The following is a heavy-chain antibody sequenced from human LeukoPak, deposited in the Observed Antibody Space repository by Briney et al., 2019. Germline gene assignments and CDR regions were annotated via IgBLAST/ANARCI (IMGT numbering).Heavy chain of an antibody. J-gene: IGHJ4*02. V-gene: IGHV3-23*01. CDR2: ISSSGDT. D-gene: IGHD1-20*01. CDR1: GFTFTNYA. CDR3: AKDLDTWKFGYGHYYFDY. Sequence: PGGSLRLSCAASGFTFTNYAMSWVRQAPGKGLEWLSAISSSGDTYYADSVKGRFTISRDNSKNTLYLQMNSLRAEDTAVYYCAKDLDTWKFGYGHYYFDYWGQGTLVTVS.